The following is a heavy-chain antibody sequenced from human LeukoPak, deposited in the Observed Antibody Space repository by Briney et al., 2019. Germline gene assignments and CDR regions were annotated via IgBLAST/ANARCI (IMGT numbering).Heavy chain of an antibody. Sequence: ASVKVSCKASGYTFTSYYLHWVRQAPGQGLEWMEIINPSGGSTSYAQKFQGRVTMTRDTSTSTVYMELSSLRSEDTAVYYCARTLTLPNWFDPWGQGSLVTVSS. D-gene: IGHD2-21*02. CDR3: ARTLTLPNWFDP. V-gene: IGHV1-46*01. J-gene: IGHJ5*02. CDR1: GYTFTSYY. CDR2: INPSGGST.